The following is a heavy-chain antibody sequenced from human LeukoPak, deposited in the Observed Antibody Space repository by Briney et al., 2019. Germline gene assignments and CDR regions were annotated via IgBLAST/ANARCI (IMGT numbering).Heavy chain of an antibody. V-gene: IGHV4-38-2*01. CDR1: GYSISSGYY. CDR2: IYHSGST. CDR3: ASEYSSGFFDY. Sequence: KASETLSLTCAVSGYSISSGYYWGWIRQPPGKGLEWIGSIYHSGSTYYNPSLKSRGTISVDTFKNQFSLKLRSVTAADTAVYYCASEYSSGFFDYWGQGNLVTVSS. D-gene: IGHD6-19*01. J-gene: IGHJ4*02.